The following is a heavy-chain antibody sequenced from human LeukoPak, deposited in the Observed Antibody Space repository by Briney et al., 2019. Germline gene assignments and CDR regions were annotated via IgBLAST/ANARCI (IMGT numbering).Heavy chain of an antibody. Sequence: DSVMGRFTISRDNSKNTLYLQMNSLKTEDTAVYYCTTRTYHDFWIRLFWGQGTLVTVSS. CDR3: TTRTYHDFWIRLF. V-gene: IGHV3-30*07. D-gene: IGHD3-3*01. J-gene: IGHJ4*02.